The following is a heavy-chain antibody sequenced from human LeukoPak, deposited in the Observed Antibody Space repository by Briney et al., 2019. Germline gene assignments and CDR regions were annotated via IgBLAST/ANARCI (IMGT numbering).Heavy chain of an antibody. J-gene: IGHJ4*02. CDR2: ISYDGSNK. CDR1: GFTFSTYW. Sequence: GGSLRLSCAASGFTFSTYWMTWVRRAPGKGLEWVAVISYDGSNKYYADSVKGRFTISRDNSKNTLYLQMNSLRAEDTAVYYCAKDPAITYCSSTGCFSYYFDYWGQGTLVTVSS. D-gene: IGHD2-2*01. CDR3: AKDPAITYCSSTGCFSYYFDY. V-gene: IGHV3-30*18.